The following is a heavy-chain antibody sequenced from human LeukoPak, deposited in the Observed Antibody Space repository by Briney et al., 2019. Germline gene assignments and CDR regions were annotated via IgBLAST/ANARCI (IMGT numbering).Heavy chain of an antibody. CDR2: IYYSGST. J-gene: IGHJ4*02. V-gene: IGHV4-30-4*01. D-gene: IGHD3-9*01. CDR1: GGSISSGDYY. Sequence: SETLSLTCTVSGGSISSGDYYWSWIRQPPGKGLECIVYIYYSGSTYYNPSLKSRVIISVDTSENQFSLKLSSVTAADTAVYYCARAPIGSSYDFLTGYYRTAAFDYWGQGTLVTVSS. CDR3: ARAPIGSSYDFLTGYYRTAAFDY.